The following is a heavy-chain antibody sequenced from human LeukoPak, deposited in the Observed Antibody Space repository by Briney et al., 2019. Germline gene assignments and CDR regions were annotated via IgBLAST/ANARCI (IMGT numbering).Heavy chain of an antibody. CDR2: TTAYGAGT. J-gene: IGHJ4*02. D-gene: IGHD3-10*01. Sequence: GGSLRLSCAVSGITFGSLAMSWVRQTPEKGLEWLGFTTAYGAGTYYGPSENGRSTISRDNSSNTLYLQINSLRVDDTAIYYCATGPRSGSFQFWGRGTQVIVSS. CDR3: ATGPRSGSFQF. V-gene: IGHV3-23*01. CDR1: GITFGSLA.